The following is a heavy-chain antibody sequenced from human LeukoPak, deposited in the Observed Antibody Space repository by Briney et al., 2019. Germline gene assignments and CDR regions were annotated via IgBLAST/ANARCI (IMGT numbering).Heavy chain of an antibody. J-gene: IGHJ4*02. CDR2: IYHSGST. CDR1: GYSISSGYY. D-gene: IGHD3-10*01. V-gene: IGHV4-38-2*02. Sequence: SETLSLTCTVSGYSISSGYYWGWIRQPPGRGLEWIGTIYHSGSTYYNPSLKSRVTISVDTSKNQFSLKLNSVTAADTAVYYCARDFGEDWGQGTLVTVSS. CDR3: ARDFGED.